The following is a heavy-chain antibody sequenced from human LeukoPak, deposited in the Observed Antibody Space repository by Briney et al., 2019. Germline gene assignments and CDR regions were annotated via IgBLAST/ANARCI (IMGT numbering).Heavy chain of an antibody. Sequence: SETLSLTCTVSGGSISSYYWSWLRQPAGKGLEGIGRIYTSGSTNYNPSLTSRVTMSVDTSKNQFSLKLSSVTAADTAVYYCAREPRDYDILTGYYNRLGFDYWGQGTLVTVSS. CDR2: IYTSGST. V-gene: IGHV4-4*07. J-gene: IGHJ4*02. CDR3: AREPRDYDILTGYYNRLGFDY. CDR1: GGSISSYY. D-gene: IGHD3-9*01.